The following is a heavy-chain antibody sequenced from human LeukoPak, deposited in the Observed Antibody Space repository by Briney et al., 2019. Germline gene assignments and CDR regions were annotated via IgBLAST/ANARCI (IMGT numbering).Heavy chain of an antibody. CDR1: GYTLTELS. CDR3: ATADYTPARPYIRYYYYYMDV. J-gene: IGHJ6*03. Sequence: GASVKVSCKVSGYTLTELSMHWVRQAPGKGLEWMGGFDPEDGETIYAQKFQGRVTMTEDTPTDTAYMELSSLRSEDTAVYYCATADYTPARPYIRYYYYYMDVWGKGTTVTVSS. V-gene: IGHV1-24*01. CDR2: FDPEDGET. D-gene: IGHD3-16*01.